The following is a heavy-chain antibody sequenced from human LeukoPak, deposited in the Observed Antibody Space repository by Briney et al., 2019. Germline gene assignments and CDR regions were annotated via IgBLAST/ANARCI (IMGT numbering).Heavy chain of an antibody. CDR3: ARAQPYSSGVQDV. D-gene: IGHD6-19*01. V-gene: IGHV4-61*01. CDR2: IYYSGST. CDR1: GGSISSSSYY. Sequence: SETLSLTCTVSGGSISSSSYYWSWIRQPPGKGLEWIGYIYYSGSTNYNPSLKSRVTISVDTSKNQFSLKLSSVTAADTAVYYCARAQPYSSGVQDVWGQGTTVTVSS. J-gene: IGHJ6*02.